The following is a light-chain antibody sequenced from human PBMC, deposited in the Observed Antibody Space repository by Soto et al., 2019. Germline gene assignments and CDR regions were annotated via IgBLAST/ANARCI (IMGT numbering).Light chain of an antibody. CDR1: QGISNY. Sequence: DIQMTQSPSSLSGSVGDSVTITCRVSQGISNYLAWYQQRPGKAPTLLIYAASTLQSGVPSRFSGSGSGTDFTLTISSLQPEDVATYYCQRYNNAPRTFGQGTKVEIK. CDR2: AAS. CDR3: QRYNNAPRT. V-gene: IGKV1-27*01. J-gene: IGKJ1*01.